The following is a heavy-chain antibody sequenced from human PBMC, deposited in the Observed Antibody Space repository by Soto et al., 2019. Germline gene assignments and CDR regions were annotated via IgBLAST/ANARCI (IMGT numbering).Heavy chain of an antibody. CDR2: IYYSGST. CDR1: GGSISSYY. Sequence: PSDTLSLTSTVTGGSISSYYWSWIRQPPGKGLEWIGYIYYSGSTNYNPSLKSRVTISVDTSKNQFSLKLSSVTAADTAVYYCARFYGYYYGSGSYYYANYYYYGMDVWGQGTTVT. V-gene: IGHV4-59*07. J-gene: IGHJ6*02. CDR3: ARFYGYYYGSGSYYYANYYYYGMDV. D-gene: IGHD3-10*01.